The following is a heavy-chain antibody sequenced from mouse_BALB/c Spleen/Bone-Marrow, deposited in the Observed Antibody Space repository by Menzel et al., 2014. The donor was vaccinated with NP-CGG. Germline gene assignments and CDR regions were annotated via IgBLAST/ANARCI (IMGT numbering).Heavy chain of an antibody. CDR3: TRWYYGNYFDY. Sequence: QVQLKESGAELVKPGASVKLSCKASGYTFTSYYMYWVKQRPGQGLEWIGEINPSNGGTNFNEKFKSKATLTVDKSSSTACMQLSSLTSEDSAVYYRTRWYYGNYFDYWGQGTTLTVSS. V-gene: IGHV1S81*02. CDR2: INPSNGGT. D-gene: IGHD2-1*01. CDR1: GYTFTSYY. J-gene: IGHJ2*01.